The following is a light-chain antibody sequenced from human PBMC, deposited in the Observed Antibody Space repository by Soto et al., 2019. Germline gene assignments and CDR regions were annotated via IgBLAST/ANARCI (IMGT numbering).Light chain of an antibody. Sequence: EIVMTQSPATLSVSPGERATLSCRASRNRNSKLAWYQQKPVQAPRLLISGAYTRATGIPDRFSGSGSGTEFTLAISSLQSEDFAGYYCQQYYDYPPLIFGGGTKVEIK. J-gene: IGKJ4*01. CDR1: RNRNSK. CDR3: QQYYDYPPLI. V-gene: IGKV3-15*01. CDR2: GAY.